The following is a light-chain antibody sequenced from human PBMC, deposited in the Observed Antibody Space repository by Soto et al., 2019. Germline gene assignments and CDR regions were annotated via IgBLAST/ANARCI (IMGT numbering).Light chain of an antibody. CDR1: SSDVGGYNY. Sequence: QSVLTQPPSASGSPGQSVTISCTETSSDVGGYNYVSWYQQYPGKVPKLMVYEVNNRPSGVPDRFSGSKSGNTASLTVSGLQAEDEADYYCTSYAGGNNVFGTGTKVTVL. J-gene: IGLJ1*01. V-gene: IGLV2-8*01. CDR3: TSYAGGNNV. CDR2: EVN.